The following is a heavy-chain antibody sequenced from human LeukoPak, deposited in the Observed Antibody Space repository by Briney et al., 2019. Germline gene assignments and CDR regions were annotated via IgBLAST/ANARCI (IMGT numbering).Heavy chain of an antibody. V-gene: IGHV1-69*01. D-gene: IGHD3-10*01. CDR1: GGTFSSYA. CDR3: ARGHYGSGSFIYYYYYMDV. CDR2: IIPIFGTA. J-gene: IGHJ6*03. Sequence: SVKVSCKASGGTFSSYAISWVRQAPGQGLEWMGGIIPIFGTANYAQKFQGRVTITADESTSTAYMELSSLRSEDTAVYYCARGHYGSGSFIYYYYYMDVWGKGTTVTISS.